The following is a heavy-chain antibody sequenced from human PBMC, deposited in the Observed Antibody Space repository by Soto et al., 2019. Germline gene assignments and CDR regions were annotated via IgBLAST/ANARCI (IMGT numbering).Heavy chain of an antibody. J-gene: IGHJ5*02. D-gene: IGHD3-3*01. CDR1: GDSISSRVYY. Sequence: QLQLQESGPGLVKPSQTLSLTCSVSGDSISSRVYYWGWIRQPPGKGLEWIGNFYYFGSTYYNPSLKSRVTISVDTSNTQLSLRLRSVTAADTAVYYCATSTMTSNWFDPWGQGTLFTVSS. CDR2: FYYFGST. CDR3: ATSTMTSNWFDP. V-gene: IGHV4-39*01.